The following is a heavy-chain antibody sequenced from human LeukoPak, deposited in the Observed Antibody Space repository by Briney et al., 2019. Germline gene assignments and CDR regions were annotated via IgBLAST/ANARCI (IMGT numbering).Heavy chain of an antibody. D-gene: IGHD5-18*01. CDR2: ISYDGSNK. J-gene: IGHJ4*02. Sequence: GGSLRLSCAASGFTFSSYGMHWVRQAPSKGLEWVAVISYDGSNKYYADSVKGRFTISRDNSKNTLYLQMNSLRAEDTAVYYCAKDPGSYGRGYWGQGTLVTVSS. V-gene: IGHV3-30*18. CDR1: GFTFSSYG. CDR3: AKDPGSYGRGY.